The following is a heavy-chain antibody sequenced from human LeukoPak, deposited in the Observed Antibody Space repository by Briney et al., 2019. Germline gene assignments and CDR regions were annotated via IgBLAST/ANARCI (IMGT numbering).Heavy chain of an antibody. Sequence: SVKVSCKTSGGTFNNSAISGVRQAPGQGLEWLGGIMPLFGTAGYAQKFQGRVTITKDESTRTVYLELTSLTSDDTAVYYCARDVHGDYGSGWFDPWGQGTLVSVSS. V-gene: IGHV1-69*05. CDR3: ARDVHGDYGSGWFDP. J-gene: IGHJ5*02. CDR1: GGTFNNSA. D-gene: IGHD4-17*01. CDR2: IMPLFGTA.